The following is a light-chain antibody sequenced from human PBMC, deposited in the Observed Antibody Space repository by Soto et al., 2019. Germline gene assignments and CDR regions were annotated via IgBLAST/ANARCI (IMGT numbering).Light chain of an antibody. CDR2: DAS. Sequence: EIVLAQAPSTLSLSPGERATLSCSASQSVSSYLAWYRQKPGQAPRLLIYDASNRATGIPARFSGSGSGTDFTLTISSLEPEDFAVYYCQQRSDWPRITFGQGTRLEIK. V-gene: IGKV3-11*01. CDR1: QSVSSY. CDR3: QQRSDWPRIT. J-gene: IGKJ5*01.